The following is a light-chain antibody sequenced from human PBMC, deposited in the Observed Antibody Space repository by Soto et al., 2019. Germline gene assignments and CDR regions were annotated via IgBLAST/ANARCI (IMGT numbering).Light chain of an antibody. CDR2: DVT. J-gene: IGLJ2*01. V-gene: IGLV2-11*01. CDR3: CSYAGRDTLVL. Sequence: QSALTQPRSVSGSPGQSVTISCTGTSSDVGGYNYVSWYQQHPGKAPKLMIYDVTKRPSGVPDRFSGSKSGNTASLTISGLQADDEADYYSCSYAGRDTLVLFGGGTKLTVL. CDR1: SSDVGGYNY.